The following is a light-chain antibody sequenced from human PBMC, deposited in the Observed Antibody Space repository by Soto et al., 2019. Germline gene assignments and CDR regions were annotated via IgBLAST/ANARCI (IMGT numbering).Light chain of an antibody. CDR1: QDIGNH. CDR3: LQHDSFPPT. V-gene: IGKV1-17*03. CDR2: AAS. Sequence: DIQMTQSPSARSASVGDRVTISCRASQDIGNHLAWFQQKPGKVPQRLIYAASSLQTGVPSRFSGSGSGTDFTLTINSLQPEDFATYYCLQHDSFPPTFGQGTRLEIK. J-gene: IGKJ5*01.